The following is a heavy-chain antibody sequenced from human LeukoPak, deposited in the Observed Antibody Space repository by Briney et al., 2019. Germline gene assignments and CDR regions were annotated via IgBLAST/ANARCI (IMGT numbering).Heavy chain of an antibody. J-gene: IGHJ6*02. CDR2: ISYDGSNK. CDR1: GFTFSSYG. Sequence: GGSLRLSCAASGFTFSSYGMHWVRQAPGKGLEWVAVISYDGSNKYYADSVKGRFTIFRDNSKNTLYLQMNSLRAEDTAVYYCAQGSGMDVWGQGTTVTVSS. V-gene: IGHV3-30*03. CDR3: AQGSGMDV.